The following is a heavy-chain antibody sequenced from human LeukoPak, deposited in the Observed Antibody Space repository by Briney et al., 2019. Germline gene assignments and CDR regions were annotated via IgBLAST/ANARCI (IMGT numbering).Heavy chain of an antibody. CDR3: ARDRSGNILTSA. Sequence: ASVKVSCKASGYTFTSYGISWVRQAPGQGLEWMGWISAYNGNTNYAQKLQGRVTMTRDMSTSTVYMELSSLRSDDTAVYYCARDRSGNILTSAWGQGTLVTVSS. J-gene: IGHJ5*02. D-gene: IGHD3-9*01. CDR1: GYTFTSYG. V-gene: IGHV1-18*01. CDR2: ISAYNGNT.